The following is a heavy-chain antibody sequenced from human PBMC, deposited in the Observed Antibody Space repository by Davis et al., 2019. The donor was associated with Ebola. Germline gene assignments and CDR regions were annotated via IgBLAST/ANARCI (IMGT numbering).Heavy chain of an antibody. J-gene: IGHJ3*02. CDR1: GVSVNIGSYY. V-gene: IGHV4-61*01. CDR3: ARSRHSGGWGPFDI. D-gene: IGHD6-19*01. CDR2: VYYIGST. Sequence: SETLSLTCTVSGVSVNIGSYYWSWIRQPPGQGLEWIAYVYYIGSTKYNPSLKSRVTLSVDTSKNQFSLKLSSVTAADTAVYYCARSRHSGGWGPFDIWGPGTMFTVSS.